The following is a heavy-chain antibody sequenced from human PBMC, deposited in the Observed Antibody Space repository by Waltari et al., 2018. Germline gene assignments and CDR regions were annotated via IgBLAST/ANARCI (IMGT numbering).Heavy chain of an antibody. V-gene: IGHV4-59*08. CDR1: DGFINSNY. D-gene: IGHD6-19*01. CDR3: ARLPDIRGWPFDY. Sequence: QVQLQESGPGLLKPSETLSLTCTVSDGFINSNYWTWIRQSPGKGLEWIGYIAFDGRTVYNPSFKSRLTISIDRSRNHFSLNLNSVTAADTAVYYCARLPDIRGWPFDYWGQGTLVTVSS. CDR2: IAFDGRT. J-gene: IGHJ4*02.